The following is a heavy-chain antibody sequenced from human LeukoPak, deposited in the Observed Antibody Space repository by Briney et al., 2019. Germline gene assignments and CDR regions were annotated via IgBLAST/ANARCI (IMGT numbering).Heavy chain of an antibody. V-gene: IGHV3-33*01. J-gene: IGHJ4*02. CDR3: ARAIAVAGTFDY. D-gene: IGHD6-19*01. CDR2: IWYDGSNK. Sequence: PGRSLRLSCAASGSTFSRYGMHWVRQAPGKGLEWVAVIWYDGSNKYYADSVKGRFTISRDNSKNTLYLQMNSLRAEDTAVYYCARAIAVAGTFDYWGRGTLVTVSS. CDR1: GSTFSRYG.